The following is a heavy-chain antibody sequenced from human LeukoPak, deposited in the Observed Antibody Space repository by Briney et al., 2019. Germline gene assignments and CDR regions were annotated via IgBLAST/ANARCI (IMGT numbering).Heavy chain of an antibody. CDR1: GYRFISYW. J-gene: IGHJ3*02. CDR3: ARQPMGGYYDSSGYPTDAFDI. CDR2: ICPGDSDT. V-gene: IGHV5-51*01. Sequence: GASLKISCKTSGYRFISYWIGWVRQLPGKGLEWMGIICPGDSDTRYSPSFQGQVTISADKSISTAYLQWSSLKASDTAMYYCARQPMGGYYDSSGYPTDAFDIWGQGTMVTVSS. D-gene: IGHD3-22*01.